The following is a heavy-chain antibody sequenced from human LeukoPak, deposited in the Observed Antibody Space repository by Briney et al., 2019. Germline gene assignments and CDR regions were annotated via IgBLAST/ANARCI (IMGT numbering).Heavy chain of an antibody. CDR2: VYHTGRI. D-gene: IGHD2-21*02. Sequence: SETLSLTCTVSAGSMNSDFHYWSWIRQHAGRGLEWIGYVYHTGRINYNPSLASRLTISADMSKNQFSLKLTSVTAADTAVYYCARRIVAVTANSDAFDIWGQGTTVTVSS. V-gene: IGHV4-31*03. CDR1: AGSMNSDFHY. CDR3: ARRIVAVTANSDAFDI. J-gene: IGHJ3*02.